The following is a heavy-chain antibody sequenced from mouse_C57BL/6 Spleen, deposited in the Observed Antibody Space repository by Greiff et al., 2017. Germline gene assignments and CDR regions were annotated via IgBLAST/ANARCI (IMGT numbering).Heavy chain of an antibody. CDR2: INPNNGGT. CDR1: GYTFTDYN. J-gene: IGHJ3*01. V-gene: IGHV1-22*01. Sequence: VQLQQSGPELVKPGASVKMSCKASGYTFTDYNMHWVKQSHGKSLEWIGYINPNNGGTSYNQKFKGKATLTVNKSSSTAYMELRRLTSEDSAVYYWARSYYDYDGFAYWGQGTLVTVSA. D-gene: IGHD2-4*01. CDR3: ARSYYDYDGFAY.